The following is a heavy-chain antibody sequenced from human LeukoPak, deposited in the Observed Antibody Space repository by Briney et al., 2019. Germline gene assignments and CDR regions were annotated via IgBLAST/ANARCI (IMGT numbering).Heavy chain of an antibody. CDR1: GFTFSSYA. Sequence: PGGSLRLSCAASGFTFSSYAMSWVRQAPGKGLEWVSAISGSGGSTSYADSVKGRFTISRDNSNNTLYLQMNSLRAEDTAVYYCAKVKFPRIAVAPAYWGQGPLVTVSS. V-gene: IGHV3-23*01. CDR2: ISGSGGST. J-gene: IGHJ4*02. D-gene: IGHD6-19*01. CDR3: AKVKFPRIAVAPAY.